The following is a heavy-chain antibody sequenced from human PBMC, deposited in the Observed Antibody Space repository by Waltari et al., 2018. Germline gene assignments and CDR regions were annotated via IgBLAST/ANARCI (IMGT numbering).Heavy chain of an antibody. D-gene: IGHD1-26*01. Sequence: EVQLVESGGGLVQPGGSLRLSCAASGFTVSSNYMSWVRQAPGKGLEWVSVIYSGGSTYYADSVKGRFTISRHKSKNTLYLQMNSLRAEDTAVYYCARDSGSYFYAFDIWGQGTMVTVSS. V-gene: IGHV3-53*04. J-gene: IGHJ3*02. CDR1: GFTVSSNY. CDR3: ARDSGSYFYAFDI. CDR2: IYSGGST.